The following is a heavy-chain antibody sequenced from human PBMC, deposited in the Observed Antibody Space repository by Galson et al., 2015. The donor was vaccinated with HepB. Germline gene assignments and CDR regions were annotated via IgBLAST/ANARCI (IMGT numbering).Heavy chain of an antibody. J-gene: IGHJ6*02. V-gene: IGHV4-34*01. CDR1: GGSFSGYY. CDR3: ARGPIMDV. CDR2: IDHSGSA. Sequence: ETLSLTCAVYGGSFSGYYWTWIRQSPGKGLEWIGGIDHSGSANYKSSLKSRVTISVDTSKNQFSLNLSSVTAADTAVFYCARGPIMDVWGQGTTVTVSS.